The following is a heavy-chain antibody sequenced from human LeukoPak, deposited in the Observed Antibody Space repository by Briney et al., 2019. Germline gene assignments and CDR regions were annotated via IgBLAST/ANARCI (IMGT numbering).Heavy chain of an antibody. V-gene: IGHV3-30*18. CDR2: ISYDGTDK. CDR1: GFTFNTFG. D-gene: IGHD2-15*01. CDR3: AKDAVATPQIDH. J-gene: IGHJ4*02. Sequence: GGSLRLSCAASGFTFNTFGMHWVRQAPGKGLEWVAVISYDGTDKYYADSLKGRFTISRDNSKNTLYLQMNSLRAEDTAVYYCAKDAVATPQIDHWGQGALVTVSS.